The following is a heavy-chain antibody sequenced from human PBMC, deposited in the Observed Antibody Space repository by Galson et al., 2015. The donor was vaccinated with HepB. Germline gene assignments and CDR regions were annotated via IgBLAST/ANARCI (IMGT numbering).Heavy chain of an antibody. V-gene: IGHV1-24*01. CDR1: GYTLTELS. J-gene: IGHJ6*02. D-gene: IGHD3-3*01. CDR3: ATGLLEPGPQIYYYGMDV. CDR2: FDPEDGET. Sequence: SVKVSCKVSGYTLTELSMHWVRQAPGKGLEWMGGFDPEDGETIYAQKFQGRVTMTEDTSTDTAYMELSSLRSEDTAVYYCATGLLEPGPQIYYYGMDVWGQGTTVTVSS.